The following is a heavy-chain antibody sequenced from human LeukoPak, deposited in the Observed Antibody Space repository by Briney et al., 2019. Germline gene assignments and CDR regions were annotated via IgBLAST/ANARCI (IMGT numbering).Heavy chain of an antibody. CDR2: INHSGST. CDR3: ARGDDSGSYFPFDS. Sequence: SETLSLTCAVYGGSFSGYYWSCIRQPPGKGLEWIGEINHSGSTNYNPSLKSRVTISVDPSKNQFSLKLSSVPAADTAVYYCARGDDSGSYFPFDSWGQGPLVTVS. V-gene: IGHV4-34*01. CDR1: GGSFSGYY. D-gene: IGHD3-10*01. J-gene: IGHJ4*02.